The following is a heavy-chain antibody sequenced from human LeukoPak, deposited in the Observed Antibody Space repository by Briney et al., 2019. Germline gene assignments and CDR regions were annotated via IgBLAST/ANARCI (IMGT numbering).Heavy chain of an antibody. D-gene: IGHD1-7*01. CDR1: GYSISSGYY. CDR3: ARENNWNYDLDY. J-gene: IGHJ4*02. V-gene: IGHV4-38-2*02. CDR2: IYYSGST. Sequence: SETLSLTCTVSGYSISSGYYWGWIRQPPGKELEWIGSIYYSGSTYYNPSLKSRVTISVDTSKNQFSLKLSSVTAADTAVYYCARENNWNYDLDYWGQGTLVTVSS.